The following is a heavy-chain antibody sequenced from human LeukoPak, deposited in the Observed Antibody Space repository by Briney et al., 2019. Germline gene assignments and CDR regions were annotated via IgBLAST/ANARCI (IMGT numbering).Heavy chain of an antibody. V-gene: IGHV4-61*02. CDR2: IYTSGST. D-gene: IGHD2-2*01. Sequence: SETLSLTCTVSGGSISSGSYYWSWIRQPAGKGLEWIGRIYTSGSTNYNPSLKSRVTISVDTSKNQFSLKLSSVTAADTAVYYCARDSKDIVVVPAAHYYYYMDVWGKGTTVTISS. CDR1: GGSISSGSYY. CDR3: ARDSKDIVVVPAAHYYYYMDV. J-gene: IGHJ6*03.